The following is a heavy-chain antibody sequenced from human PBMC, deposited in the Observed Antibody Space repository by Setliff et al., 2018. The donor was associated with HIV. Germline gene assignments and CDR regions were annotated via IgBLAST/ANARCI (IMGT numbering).Heavy chain of an antibody. V-gene: IGHV4-34*01. Sequence: SETLSLTCAVYGDSFSGYYWSWIRQTPGKGLEWIGEINHGGTTNSNPSLKSRVTISVDTSKNQFSLRMSSVTAADSGVYYCARGLGQQLGRFWYFDLWGRGTLVTVSS. CDR2: INHGGTT. D-gene: IGHD6-13*01. CDR3: ARGLGQQLGRFWYFDL. J-gene: IGHJ2*01. CDR1: GDSFSGYY.